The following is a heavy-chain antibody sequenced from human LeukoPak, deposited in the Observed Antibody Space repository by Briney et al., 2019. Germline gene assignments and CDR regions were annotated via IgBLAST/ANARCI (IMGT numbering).Heavy chain of an antibody. CDR1: GFTFSSYG. D-gene: IGHD6-13*01. V-gene: IGHV3-30*18. J-gene: IGHJ4*02. CDR2: ISYDGSNK. Sequence: GGSLRLSCAASGFTFSSYGMHWVRQAPGKGLEWVAVISYDGSNKYYADSVKGRFTISRDNSKNTLYLQMNSLRAEDTAVYYCAKDGSYSSSWYHYWGQGTLVTVSS. CDR3: AKDGSYSSSWYHY.